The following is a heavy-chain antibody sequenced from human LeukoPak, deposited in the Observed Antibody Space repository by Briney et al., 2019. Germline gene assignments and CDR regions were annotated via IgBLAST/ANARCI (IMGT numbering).Heavy chain of an antibody. J-gene: IGHJ3*02. V-gene: IGHV1-8*03. Sequence: ASVKVSCKSSGCTFTSYDINWVRQATGQGLEWMRWTNPNSGNTGYAQKFQGRVTITRNTSISTAYMELSSLRSEDTAVYYCARGNHQYYDFWSGYPAGAFDIWGQGTMVTVSS. CDR2: TNPNSGNT. CDR1: GCTFTSYD. D-gene: IGHD3-3*01. CDR3: ARGNHQYYDFWSGYPAGAFDI.